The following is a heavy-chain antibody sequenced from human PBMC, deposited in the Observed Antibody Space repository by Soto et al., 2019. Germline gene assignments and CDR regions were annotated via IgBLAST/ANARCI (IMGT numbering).Heavy chain of an antibody. CDR2: ISTTSTYI. V-gene: IGHV3-21*01. CDR3: ASEGSLYIDHVSNCADY. CDR1: GFTFSSYS. D-gene: IGHD1-1*01. Sequence: EVQLVESGGGLVKPGGSLRLSCAASGFTFSSYSMIWVRLAPGKGLDWVSSISTTSTYIYYADSVKGRFTISRDNAKNSLNLLMHSLRAEDTAVYYSASEGSLYIDHVSNCADYWGDGTLVTVSA. J-gene: IGHJ4*01.